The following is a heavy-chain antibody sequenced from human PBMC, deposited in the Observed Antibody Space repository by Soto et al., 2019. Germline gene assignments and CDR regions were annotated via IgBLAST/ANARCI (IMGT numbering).Heavy chain of an antibody. CDR3: ARDWAVAGPGLDY. J-gene: IGHJ4*02. D-gene: IGHD6-19*01. CDR1: GFTFSRYA. Sequence: GGSLRLSCAASGFTFSRYAMHWVRQAPGKGLEYVSAISSNGGSTYYANSVKGRFTISRDNSKNPLYLQMGSLRAEDMAVYYCARDWAVAGPGLDYWGQGTLVTVSS. CDR2: ISSNGGST. V-gene: IGHV3-64*01.